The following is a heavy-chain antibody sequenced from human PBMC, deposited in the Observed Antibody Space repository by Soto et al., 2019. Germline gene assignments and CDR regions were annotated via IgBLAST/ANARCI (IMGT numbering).Heavy chain of an antibody. CDR1: GFTFSDYY. Sequence: QVQLVESGGGLVKPGGSLRLSCADSGFTFSDYYMSWIRQAPGKGLEWVSYISSSGSTIYYADSVKGRFTISRDNAKNSLYLQMNRLRAEATAVYYCASPTVTPHYGMDVWGQGTTVTVSS. CDR2: ISSSGSTI. V-gene: IGHV3-11*01. CDR3: ASPTVTPHYGMDV. J-gene: IGHJ6*02. D-gene: IGHD4-17*01.